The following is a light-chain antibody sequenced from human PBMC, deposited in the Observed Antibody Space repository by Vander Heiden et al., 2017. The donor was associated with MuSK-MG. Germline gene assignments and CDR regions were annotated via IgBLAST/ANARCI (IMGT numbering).Light chain of an antibody. V-gene: IGKV1-33*01. J-gene: IGKJ5*01. CDR2: DAS. Sequence: DIQMTQSPSSLSASVGDRVTITCQASQDISNYLNWYQQKPGKAPKLLIYDASNLETGVPSRFSGSGSGTDFTFTISSLQPEDIATYYCQQYDNLLITFGPGTQVEIK. CDR3: QQYDNLLIT. CDR1: QDISNY.